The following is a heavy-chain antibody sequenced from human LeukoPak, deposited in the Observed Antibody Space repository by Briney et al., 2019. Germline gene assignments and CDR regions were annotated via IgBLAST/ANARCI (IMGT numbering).Heavy chain of an antibody. CDR2: IIPIFGTA. CDR3: AVGSSGSYGSPTEFDY. Sequence: SVKVSCKASGGTFSSYAISWVRQAPGQGLEWMGGIIPIFGTANYAQKFQGRVTITADESTSTAYMELSSLRSGDTAVYYCAVGSSGSYGSPTEFDYWGQGTLVTVSS. D-gene: IGHD1-26*01. J-gene: IGHJ4*02. CDR1: GGTFSSYA. V-gene: IGHV1-69*13.